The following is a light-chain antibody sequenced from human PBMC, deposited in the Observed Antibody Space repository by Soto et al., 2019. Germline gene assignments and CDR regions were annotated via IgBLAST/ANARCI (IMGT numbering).Light chain of an antibody. J-gene: IGLJ1*01. V-gene: IGLV2-14*03. CDR2: EVN. CDR3: SSYSTTSTLV. Sequence: QSALAQPASVSGSPGQSVTISCTGASSDVGGSDYVSWHQQHPGKAPKLILYEVNNRPSGVSNHFSGSKSGNTASLIISGLQADDEAEYYCSSYSTTSTLVFGSGTKVTVL. CDR1: SSDVGGSDY.